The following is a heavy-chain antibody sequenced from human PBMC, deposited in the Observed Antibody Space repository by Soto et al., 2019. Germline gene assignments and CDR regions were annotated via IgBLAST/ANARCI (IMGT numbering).Heavy chain of an antibody. J-gene: IGHJ5*02. V-gene: IGHV3-23*01. Sequence: EVQLLESGGGLVQPGGSLRLSCAASGFTSSSYAMSWVRQAPGKGLEWVSAISGSGGSTYYADSVKARFTTSRDKSKNRLYIQMNRLRAEYTAVYSSAKLRVGSGSRYIWFDPWG. D-gene: IGHD6-19*01. CDR3: AKLRVGSGSRYIWFDP. CDR2: ISGSGGST. CDR1: GFTSSSYA.